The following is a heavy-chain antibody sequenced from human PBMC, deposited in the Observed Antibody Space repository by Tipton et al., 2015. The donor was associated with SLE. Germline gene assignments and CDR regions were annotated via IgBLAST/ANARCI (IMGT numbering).Heavy chain of an antibody. V-gene: IGHV3-9*01. Sequence: RSLRLSYAASGFTFDDYAMHWVRQAPGKGLEWVSGISWNSGNIDYAESVKGRFTMSRDNAKNSLYLQMNSLRAEDTALYFCAKDKRLGTSIDYFDYWGQGTLVTVSS. CDR1: GFTFDDYA. CDR2: ISWNSGNI. J-gene: IGHJ4*02. D-gene: IGHD7-27*01. CDR3: AKDKRLGTSIDYFDY.